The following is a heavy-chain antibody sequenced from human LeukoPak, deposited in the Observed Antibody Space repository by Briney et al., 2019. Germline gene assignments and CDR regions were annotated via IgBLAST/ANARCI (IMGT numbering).Heavy chain of an antibody. CDR3: AQRGDYYDSSGYVY. V-gene: IGHV3-23*01. CDR2: ISGSGGST. D-gene: IGHD3-22*01. CDR1: GFTFSSYA. J-gene: IGHJ4*02. Sequence: GASLRLSCAASGFTFSSYAMSWVRQAPGKGLEWVSAISGSGGSTYYADSVKGRFTISRDNSKNTLYLQMSSLRAEDTAVYYCAQRGDYYDSSGYVYWGQGTLVTVSS.